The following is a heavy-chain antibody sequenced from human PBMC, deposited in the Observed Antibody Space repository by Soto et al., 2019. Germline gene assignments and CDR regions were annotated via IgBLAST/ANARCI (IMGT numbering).Heavy chain of an antibody. CDR1: GYTFTSYY. D-gene: IGHD6-13*01. CDR2: INPSGGST. V-gene: IGHV1-46*01. Sequence: ASVKVSCKASGYTFTSYYMHWVRQAPGQGLEWMGIINPSGGSTSYAQKFQGRVTMTRDTSTSTVYMELSSLRSEDTAVYYCARVMSSWYQYYYYGMDVWGQGTTVTVSS. J-gene: IGHJ6*02. CDR3: ARVMSSWYQYYYYGMDV.